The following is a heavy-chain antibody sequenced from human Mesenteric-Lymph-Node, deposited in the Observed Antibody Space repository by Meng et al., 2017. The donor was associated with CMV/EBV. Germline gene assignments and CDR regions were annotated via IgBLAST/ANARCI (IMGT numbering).Heavy chain of an antibody. CDR3: ARRIPSTLYDY. J-gene: IGHJ4*02. V-gene: IGHV4-39*01. CDR2: IYYSGST. Sequence: SETLSLTCTVSGGSISSSSYYWGWIRQPPGKGLEWIGSIYYSGSTYYNPSLKSRVTISVDTSKNQFSLKLSSVTAADTAVYYCARRIPSTLYDYWGQGTLVTVS. CDR1: GGSISSSSYY.